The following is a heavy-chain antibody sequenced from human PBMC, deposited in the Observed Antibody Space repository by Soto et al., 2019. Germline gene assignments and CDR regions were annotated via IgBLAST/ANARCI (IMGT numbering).Heavy chain of an antibody. D-gene: IGHD3-10*01. CDR3: ARDRMVRGVVTYHMDV. CDR1: GFTFSSYG. V-gene: IGHV3-48*04. Sequence: GGSLRLSCAASGFTFSSYGMHWVRQAPGKGLEWVSYISTSGSIRYYADSVKGRFTISRDNAKNSLYLQVNSLRLEDTAMYYCARDRMVRGVVTYHMDVWGKGTTVTVSS. CDR2: ISTSGSIR. J-gene: IGHJ6*03.